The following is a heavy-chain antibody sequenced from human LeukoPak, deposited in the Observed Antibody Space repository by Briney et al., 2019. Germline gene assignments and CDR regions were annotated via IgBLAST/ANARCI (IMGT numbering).Heavy chain of an antibody. J-gene: IGHJ4*02. CDR2: LHYSGRI. CDR1: GGSVSSGSYY. CDR3: ASSSSDYYYIPGY. D-gene: IGHD3-22*01. V-gene: IGHV4-61*01. Sequence: PSETLSLTCTVSGGSVSSGSYYWSWIRQPPGKGLEWIGYLHYSGRIDSNPSLKSRVTISVDTSKNQFSLKLRSVTAADTAVYYCASSSSDYYYIPGYWGQGALVTVSS.